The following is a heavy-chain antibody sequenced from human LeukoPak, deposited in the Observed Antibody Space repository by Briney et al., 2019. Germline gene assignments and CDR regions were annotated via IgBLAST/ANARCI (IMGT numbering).Heavy chain of an antibody. CDR2: IYTSGST. V-gene: IGHV4-4*07. D-gene: IGHD4-11*01. Sequence: SETLSLTCTVSGGSISSYYWSWIRQPAGKGLEWIGRIYTSGSTNYNPSLKSRVTMSVDTSKNQFSLKLGSVTAADTAVYYCARDGGTTVIVLDAFDIWGQGTMVTVSS. CDR3: ARDGGTTVIVLDAFDI. CDR1: GGSISSYY. J-gene: IGHJ3*02.